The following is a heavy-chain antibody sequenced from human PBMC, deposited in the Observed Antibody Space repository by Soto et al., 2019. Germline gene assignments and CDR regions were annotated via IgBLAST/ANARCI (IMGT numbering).Heavy chain of an antibody. Sequence: EVQLVESGGGLVQPGGSLRLSCAASGFTFSGYSMFWVRQAPGKGLEYVSAINTNGVNTFYAKSVKGRFTISRDNSKNTMYLQMGSLRAEDMAVYYCARGRVEDSSGWATYFDDWGQGTLVTVSS. D-gene: IGHD6-19*01. CDR3: ARGRVEDSSGWATYFDD. CDR1: GFTFSGYS. J-gene: IGHJ4*02. CDR2: INTNGVNT. V-gene: IGHV3-64*01.